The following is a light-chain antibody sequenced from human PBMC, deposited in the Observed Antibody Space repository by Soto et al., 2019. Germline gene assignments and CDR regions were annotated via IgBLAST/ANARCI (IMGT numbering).Light chain of an antibody. CDR2: QAS. CDR3: QHYNSYLET. Sequence: DIQITQSPSTLSASVGDRVTITCRASEFISKWLAWYQQKPGTAPKLLIYQASSLESGVPSRFSGSGSGTEFTLTISSLQPDDFATYYCQHYNSYLETCGQGTKVEIK. CDR1: EFISKW. J-gene: IGKJ1*01. V-gene: IGKV1-5*03.